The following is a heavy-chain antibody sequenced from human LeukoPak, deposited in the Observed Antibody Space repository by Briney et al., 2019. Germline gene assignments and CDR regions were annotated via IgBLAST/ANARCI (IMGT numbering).Heavy chain of an antibody. CDR1: GGTFSSYA. Sequence: VASVKVSCKASGGTFSSYAISWVRQAPGQGLEWMGGIIPIFGTANYAQKFQGRVTITADESTSTAYMELSSLRSEDTAVYYCARGRSRTVFTYYYYGMDVWGQGTTVTVSS. CDR3: ARGRSRTVFTYYYYGMDV. D-gene: IGHD3-3*01. J-gene: IGHJ6*02. V-gene: IGHV1-69*13. CDR2: IIPIFGTA.